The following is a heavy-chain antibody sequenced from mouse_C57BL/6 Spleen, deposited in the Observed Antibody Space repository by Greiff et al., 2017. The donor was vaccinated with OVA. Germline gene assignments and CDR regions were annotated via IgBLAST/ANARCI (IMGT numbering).Heavy chain of an antibody. CDR3: ARRLLRPWFAY. CDR2: INPNNGGT. Sequence: VQLQQSGPELVKPGASVKISCKASGYTFTDYYMNWVKQSHGKSLEWIGDINPNNGGTSYNQKFKGKATLTVDKSSSTAYMELRSLTSEDSAVYYCARRLLRPWFAYWGQGTLVTVSA. J-gene: IGHJ3*01. V-gene: IGHV1-26*01. D-gene: IGHD2-3*01. CDR1: GYTFTDYY.